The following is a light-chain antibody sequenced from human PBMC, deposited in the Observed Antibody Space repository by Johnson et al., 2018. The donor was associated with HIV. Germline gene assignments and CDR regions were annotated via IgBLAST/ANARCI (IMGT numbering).Light chain of an antibody. CDR2: ENN. Sequence: SVLTQPPSVSAAPGQKVTISCSGSSSNIGDNYVSWYQQFSGTAPKLLIYENNKRPSGIPDRFSGSKSGTSATLGITGLQTGDEADCYCGTWDTSLTVGVFGTGTKVTVL. CDR1: SSNIGDNY. CDR3: GTWDTSLTVGV. J-gene: IGLJ1*01. V-gene: IGLV1-51*02.